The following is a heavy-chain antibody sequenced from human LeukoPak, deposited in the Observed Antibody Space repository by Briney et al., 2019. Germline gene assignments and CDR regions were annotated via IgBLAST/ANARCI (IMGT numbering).Heavy chain of an antibody. Sequence: GGSLRLSCAASGFTVSSNYMSWARQAPGKGLEWVGFIRSKTHGGTTEYAASVKGRFIISRDDSRSIAYLQMNSLKTEDTAVYYCTRAPSLSWFDAWGQGTLVTVSS. J-gene: IGHJ5*02. CDR3: TRAPSLSWFDA. D-gene: IGHD3-10*01. CDR2: IRSKTHGGTT. V-gene: IGHV3-49*04. CDR1: GFTVSSNY.